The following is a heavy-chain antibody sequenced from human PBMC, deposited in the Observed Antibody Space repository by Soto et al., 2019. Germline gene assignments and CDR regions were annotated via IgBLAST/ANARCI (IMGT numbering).Heavy chain of an antibody. CDR2: VSAYSGDT. V-gene: IGHV1-18*01. D-gene: IGHD2-15*01. CDR1: GYTFSNSG. J-gene: IGHJ4*02. CDR3: ARASRCDYCIAAACYADY. Sequence: QVQLVQSGAEVKKPGASVKVSCKASGYTFSNSGISWVRQAPGQGLEWMGWVSAYSGDTNYAQNLQGRVTMTTDTSTSTTYMELRSLRSDDTAVYYCARASRCDYCIAAACYADYWGQGTLVTVSS.